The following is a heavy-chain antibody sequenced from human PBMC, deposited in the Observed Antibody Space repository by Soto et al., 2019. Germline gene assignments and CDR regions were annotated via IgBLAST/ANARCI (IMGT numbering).Heavy chain of an antibody. J-gene: IGHJ4*02. D-gene: IGHD2-15*01. CDR1: GGTFSSYA. V-gene: IGHV1-69*01. CDR3: ARGLLGYCSGGSCYPYYFDY. CDR2: IIPIFGTA. Sequence: QVQLVQSGAEVKKPGSSVKVSCKASGGTFSSYAISWVRQAPGQGLEWMGGIIPIFGTANYAQKFQGRVTITADESTSTAYMELSSLRSEDMAVYYCARGLLGYCSGGSCYPYYFDYWGQGTLVTVSS.